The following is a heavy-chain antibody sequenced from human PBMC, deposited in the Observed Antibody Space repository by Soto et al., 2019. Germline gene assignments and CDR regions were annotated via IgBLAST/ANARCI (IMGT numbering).Heavy chain of an antibody. CDR1: GGSVSSGSYY. CDR3: ARGHRIKLWVGIIDY. J-gene: IGHJ4*02. CDR2: IYDSGST. Sequence: QVQLQESGPGLVKPSETLSLTCTVSGGSVSSGSYYWSWIRQPPGKGLEWIGYIYDSGSTNYNPSLKRRVTISVDTSKNQFSLKLSSVTAADTAVYYCARGHRIKLWVGIIDYWGQGTLVTVSS. D-gene: IGHD5-18*01. V-gene: IGHV4-61*01.